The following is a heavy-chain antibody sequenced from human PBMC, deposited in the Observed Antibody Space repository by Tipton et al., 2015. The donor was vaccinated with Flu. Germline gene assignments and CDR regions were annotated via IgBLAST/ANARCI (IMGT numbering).Heavy chain of an antibody. V-gene: IGHV4-59*01. D-gene: IGHD1-7*01. Sequence: GLVKPSETLSLTCTVSGGSISSYYWSWIRQPPGKGLEWIGYIYYSGSTNYNSSLKSRVSISVDTSKNQFSLKLSSVTAADTAVYYCARVAHNWNYSIDYWGQGTLVTVSS. CDR1: GGSISSYY. J-gene: IGHJ4*02. CDR2: IYYSGST. CDR3: ARVAHNWNYSIDY.